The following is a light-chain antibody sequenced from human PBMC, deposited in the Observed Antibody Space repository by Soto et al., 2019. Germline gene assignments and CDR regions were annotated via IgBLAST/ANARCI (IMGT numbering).Light chain of an antibody. CDR2: GAS. CDR3: QQYGRSPRT. V-gene: IGKV3-20*01. Sequence: EIGLTQSPGTLSLSPGERATLSCRASQSVSSSYLAWYQQNPGQAPRLLIYGASARATGIPDRFSGSGSGTDFTLTISRLEPEDFAVYYCQQYGRSPRTFGQGTKLEIK. CDR1: QSVSSSY. J-gene: IGKJ2*01.